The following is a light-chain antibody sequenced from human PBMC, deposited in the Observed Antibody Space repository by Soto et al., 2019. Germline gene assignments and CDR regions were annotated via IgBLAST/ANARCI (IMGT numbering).Light chain of an antibody. Sequence: EIVLTQSPGTLSLSPGERATLSCRASQSVSSTYLAWYQQKPGQAPRLLIFCASNRATGIPDRFSGSGSGTDFTLTISSLEPEDFALYYCQHYGISPPWTFGQGTKVEVK. V-gene: IGKV3-20*01. J-gene: IGKJ1*01. CDR3: QHYGISPPWT. CDR2: CAS. CDR1: QSVSSTY.